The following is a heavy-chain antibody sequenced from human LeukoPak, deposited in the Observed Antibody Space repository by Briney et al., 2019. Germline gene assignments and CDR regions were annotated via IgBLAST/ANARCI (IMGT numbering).Heavy chain of an antibody. CDR3: ARTNSAAGTRYFQH. J-gene: IGHJ1*01. CDR2: IHYSGGT. D-gene: IGHD6-13*01. Sequence: PSETLSLTCTVSGGSISSGSYSWGWIRQPPGKGLERIGSIHYSGGTYYNPSLKSRVTISVDTSKNQFSLKLSSVTAADTAVYYCARTNSAAGTRYFQHWGQGTVVTVSS. V-gene: IGHV4-39*01. CDR1: GGSISSGSYS.